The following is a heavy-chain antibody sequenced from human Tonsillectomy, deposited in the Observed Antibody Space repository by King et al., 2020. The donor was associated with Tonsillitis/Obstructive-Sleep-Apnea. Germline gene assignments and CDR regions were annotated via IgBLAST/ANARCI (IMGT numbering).Heavy chain of an antibody. D-gene: IGHD5-24*01. V-gene: IGHV1-2*02. CDR1: GYTFTGYY. CDR2: INPNSGGA. CDR3: ASGRGMATPESGVVDY. J-gene: IGHJ4*02. Sequence: VQLVQSGAEVKKPGASVKVSCKASGYTFTGYYMHWVRQAPGQGLEWMGWINPNSGGANYAQKCQGRVTMTRETSISTAYMELSRLRSDDTAVYYCASGRGMATPESGVVDYWGQGTLVTVSS.